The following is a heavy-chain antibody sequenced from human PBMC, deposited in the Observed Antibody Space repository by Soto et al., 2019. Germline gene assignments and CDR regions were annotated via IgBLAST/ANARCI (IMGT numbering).Heavy chain of an antibody. CDR1: GGSISSGGYY. J-gene: IGHJ6*02. Sequence: QVQLQESGPGLVKPSETLSLTCTVSGGSISSGGYYWSWIRQHPGKGLEWIGYIYYSGSTYYNPSLKSRVTISVDTSKNQFSLKLSSVTAADTAVYYCAASCVACGGFNYYGMDVWGQGTTVTVSS. V-gene: IGHV4-31*03. CDR2: IYYSGST. CDR3: AASCVACGGFNYYGMDV. D-gene: IGHD5-12*01.